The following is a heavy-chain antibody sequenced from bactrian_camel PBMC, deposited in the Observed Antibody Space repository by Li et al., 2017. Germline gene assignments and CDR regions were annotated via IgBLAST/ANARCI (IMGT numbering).Heavy chain of an antibody. CDR1: GYISSRHC. CDR3: AAGTRIIVGDYCDGITT. V-gene: IGHV3S31*01. J-gene: IGHJ6*01. CDR2: IRRDGDE. D-gene: IGHD3*01. Sequence: VQLVESGGGSVQAGGSLRLSCTHSGYISSRHCMGWFRQAPGKAREGIAGIRRDGDEYYAGSVKGRFTISQDNAKNIIYLQMSSLTPDDTAMYYCAAGTRIIVGDYCDGITTWGQGTQVTV.